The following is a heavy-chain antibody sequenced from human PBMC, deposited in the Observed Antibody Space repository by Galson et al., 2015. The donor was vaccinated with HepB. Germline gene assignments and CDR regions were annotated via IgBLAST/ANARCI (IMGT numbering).Heavy chain of an antibody. V-gene: IGHV1-69*01. D-gene: IGHD6-6*01. J-gene: IGHJ4*02. CDR3: AGSSIAARPVIQTFDY. Sequence: SGGTFSSYAISWVRQAPGQGLEWMGGIIPIFGTANYAQKFQGRVTITADESTSTAYMELSSLRSEDTAVYYCAGSSIAARPVIQTFDYWGQGTLVTVSS. CDR2: IIPIFGTA. CDR1: GGTFSSYA.